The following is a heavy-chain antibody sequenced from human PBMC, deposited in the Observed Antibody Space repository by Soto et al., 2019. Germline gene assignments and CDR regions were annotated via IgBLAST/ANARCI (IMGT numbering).Heavy chain of an antibody. Sequence: SVKVSCKASGGTFGSHGIAWVRQAPGQGLEWMGGFIAMLGTPTYAKNVQGRATITADESLTSSYLELRSLRSEDTAVYHCAAGMGYDSSGYYFPDWYLDLWGRGTLVTVSS. CDR1: GGTFGSHG. V-gene: IGHV1-69*13. D-gene: IGHD3-22*01. CDR3: AAGMGYDSSGYYFPDWYLDL. CDR2: FIAMLGTP. J-gene: IGHJ2*01.